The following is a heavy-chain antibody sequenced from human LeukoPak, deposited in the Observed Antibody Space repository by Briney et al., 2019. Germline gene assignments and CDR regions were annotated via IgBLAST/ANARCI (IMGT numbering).Heavy chain of an antibody. CDR2: IYDSGST. CDR3: ARGWQPTYYNYYYYYMDV. J-gene: IGHJ6*03. Sequence: PSETLSLTCTVSGDSISTYYWSWIRQPPGKGLEWIGYIYDSGSTNYNPSLKSRVTISVDTSKNQFSLKLSSVTAADTAVYYCARGWQPTYYNYYYYYMDVWGKGTTVTVSS. D-gene: IGHD3-10*01. CDR1: GDSISTYY. V-gene: IGHV4-59*01.